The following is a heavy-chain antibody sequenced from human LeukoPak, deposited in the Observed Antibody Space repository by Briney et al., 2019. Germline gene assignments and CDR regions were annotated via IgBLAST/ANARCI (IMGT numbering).Heavy chain of an antibody. CDR1: GYTFTSYD. CDR2: MNPNSGNT. V-gene: IGHV1-8*01. Sequence: PGASVKVSCKASGYTFTSYDINWVRQATGQGLEWMGWMNPNSGNTGYAQKFQGRVTMARNTSISTAYMELSSLRSEDTAVYYCARERGSSSSFDYWGQGTLVTVSS. J-gene: IGHJ4*02. D-gene: IGHD6-6*01. CDR3: ARERGSSSSFDY.